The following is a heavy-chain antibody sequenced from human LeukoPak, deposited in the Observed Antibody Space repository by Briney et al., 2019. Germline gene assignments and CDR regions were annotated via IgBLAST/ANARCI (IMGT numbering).Heavy chain of an antibody. CDR1: GYTFTSYA. V-gene: IGHV7-4-1*02. D-gene: IGHD5-12*01. Sequence: AASVKVSCKASGYTFTSYAMNWVRQAPGQGLEWMGWINTNTGNPTYAQGFTGRFVFSLDTSVSTAYLQISSLKAEDTAVYYCARGYSGYDLVKNGDAFDIWGQGTMVTVSS. CDR2: INTNTGNP. CDR3: ARGYSGYDLVKNGDAFDI. J-gene: IGHJ3*02.